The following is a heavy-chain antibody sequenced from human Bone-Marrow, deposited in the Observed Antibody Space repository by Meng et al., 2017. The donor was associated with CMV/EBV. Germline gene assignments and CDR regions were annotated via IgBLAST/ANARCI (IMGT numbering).Heavy chain of an antibody. Sequence: QMQLVQSGAEVKKTGSSVKVSCKASGYTFTYRYLHCVRQAPGQALEWMGWINVDNGNTNYAQKLQGRVTMTTDTSTSTAYMELRSLRSDDTAVYYCARDGQNSGYDCPHDYWGQGTLVTVSS. J-gene: IGHJ4*02. CDR3: ARDGQNSGYDCPHDY. CDR2: INVDNGNT. CDR1: GYTFTYRY. V-gene: IGHV1-45*02. D-gene: IGHD5-12*01.